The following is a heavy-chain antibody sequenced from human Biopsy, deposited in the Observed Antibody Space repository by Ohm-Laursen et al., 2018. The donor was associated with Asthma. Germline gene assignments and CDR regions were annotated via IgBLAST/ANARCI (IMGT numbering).Heavy chain of an antibody. CDR1: GYSLTDLS. CDR2: HDHEEGGT. Sequence: ASVKVSCKISGYSLTDLSMHWVRQAPGQGLEWMGGHDHEEGGTVNARRFQGRVTMTEDTSTDTAYMELSSLSSDDTAVYYCASDFPKDYVRYNFQFWGQGNLVTVSS. V-gene: IGHV1-24*01. J-gene: IGHJ4*02. CDR3: ASDFPKDYVRYNFQF. D-gene: IGHD4-17*01.